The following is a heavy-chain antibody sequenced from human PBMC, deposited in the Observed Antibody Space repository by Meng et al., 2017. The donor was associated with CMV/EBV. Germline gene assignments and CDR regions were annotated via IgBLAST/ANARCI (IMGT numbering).Heavy chain of an antibody. Sequence: ESLKISCAVYGGSFSGYYWSWIRQPPGKGLEWIGEINHSGSTNYNPSLKSRVTISVDTSKNQFSLKLGSVTAADTAVYYCARAYYDFWSGYFRNPNGMDVWGQGTTVTVSS. V-gene: IGHV4-34*01. CDR2: INHSGST. J-gene: IGHJ6*02. D-gene: IGHD3-3*01. CDR3: ARAYYDFWSGYFRNPNGMDV. CDR1: GGSFSGYY.